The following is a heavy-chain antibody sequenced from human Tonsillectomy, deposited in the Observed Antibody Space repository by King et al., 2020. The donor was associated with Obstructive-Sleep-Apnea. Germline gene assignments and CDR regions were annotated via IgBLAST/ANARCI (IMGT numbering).Heavy chain of an antibody. CDR2: IFYSGTT. Sequence: VQLQESGPGLVKPSQTLSLTCTVSGGSISSGGYYWSWIRQHPGKGLEWIGYIFYSGTTYYNPSLRSRVTISVDTSKKQFSLKLSSVTAADTAVYYYASGITYYYDSSGSYYDWFDPWGQGTLVIVSS. D-gene: IGHD3-22*01. J-gene: IGHJ5*02. V-gene: IGHV4-31*03. CDR1: GGSISSGGYY. CDR3: ASGITYYYDSSGSYYDWFDP.